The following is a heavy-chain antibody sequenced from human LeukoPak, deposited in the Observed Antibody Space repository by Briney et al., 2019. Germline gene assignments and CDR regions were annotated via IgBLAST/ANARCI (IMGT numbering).Heavy chain of an antibody. CDR1: GGSISSSSYY. J-gene: IGHJ5*02. D-gene: IGHD2-21*02. V-gene: IGHV4-39*07. CDR3: ARRYEDVVVTAGPISHWFDP. CDR2: IHYSGRT. Sequence: SETLSLTCTVSGGSISSSSYYWGWIRQPPGKGLEWIGTIHYSGRTYYNPSLKSRVTISVDTSKNQFSLKLSSVTAADTAVYYCARRYEDVVVTAGPISHWFDPWGQGTLVTVSS.